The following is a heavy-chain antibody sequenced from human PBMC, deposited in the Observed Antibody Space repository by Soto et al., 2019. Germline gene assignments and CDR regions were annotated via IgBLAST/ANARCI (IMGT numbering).Heavy chain of an antibody. CDR2: ISGSGDGT. Sequence: RLSCAASGFTFSSFALSWVRQAPGKGLEWVSAISGSGDGTDYADSVKGRFTISRDNSKNTLYLQMNILRAEDTAVYYCAGPGYSSQDYWGQGALVTVSS. V-gene: IGHV3-23*01. CDR1: GFTFSSFA. D-gene: IGHD5-18*01. CDR3: AGPGYSSQDY. J-gene: IGHJ4*02.